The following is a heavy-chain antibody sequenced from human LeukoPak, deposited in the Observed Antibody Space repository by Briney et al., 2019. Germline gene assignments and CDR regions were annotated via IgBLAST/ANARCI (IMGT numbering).Heavy chain of an antibody. D-gene: IGHD1-26*01. J-gene: IGHJ4*02. CDR3: TTVGYSGNDLNY. Sequence: GGSLRLSCAASGFTFTNAWMTWVRQAPGKGLEWVGRIKSGSRGGTTDYAAPVKGRFSISRDDSKNTLYLQMNSLKTEDTAVYYCTTVGYSGNDLNYWGQGTLVTVSS. CDR2: IKSGSRGGTT. CDR1: GFTFTNAW. V-gene: IGHV3-15*01.